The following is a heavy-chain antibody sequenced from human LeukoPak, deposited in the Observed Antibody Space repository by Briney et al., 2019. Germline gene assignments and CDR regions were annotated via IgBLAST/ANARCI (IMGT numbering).Heavy chain of an antibody. D-gene: IGHD5/OR15-5a*01. Sequence: NASETLSLTCTVSGGSISSSSYYWGWIRQPPGKGLEWIGSIYYSGSTYYNPSLKSRVTISVDTSKNQFSLKLNSVTPEDTAVYYCARGLYDWDSYYYYYMDVWGKGTTVTVSS. V-gene: IGHV4-39*07. J-gene: IGHJ6*03. CDR2: IYYSGST. CDR3: ARGLYDWDSYYYYYMDV. CDR1: GGSISSSSYY.